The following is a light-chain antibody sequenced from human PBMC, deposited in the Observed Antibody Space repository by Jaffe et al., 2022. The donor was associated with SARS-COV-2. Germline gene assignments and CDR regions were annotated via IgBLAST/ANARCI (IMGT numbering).Light chain of an antibody. Sequence: EVVLTQSPGTLSLSAGERATLSCRASQSVRNFLAWYQQKPGQAPRLLIYDASNRATGIPPRFSGSGSGTDFTLTISSLEPEDSAIYYCQQRTILPLTFGPGTKVEIK. V-gene: IGKV3-11*01. J-gene: IGKJ3*01. CDR2: DAS. CDR3: QQRTILPLT. CDR1: QSVRNF.